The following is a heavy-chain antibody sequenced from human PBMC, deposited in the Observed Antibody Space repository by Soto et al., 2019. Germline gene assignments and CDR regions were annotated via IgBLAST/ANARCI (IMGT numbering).Heavy chain of an antibody. V-gene: IGHV4-59*01. CDR1: GGSISSYY. J-gene: IGHJ3*02. D-gene: IGHD3-10*01. CDR3: ARAPVHVLPTIFDI. Sequence: SETLSLTCTVSGGSISSYYWSWIRQPPGKGLEWIGYIYYSGSTNYNPSLKSRVTISVDTSKNQFSLKLSSVTAADTAVYYCARAPVHVLPTIFDIWGQGTMVTVSS. CDR2: IYYSGST.